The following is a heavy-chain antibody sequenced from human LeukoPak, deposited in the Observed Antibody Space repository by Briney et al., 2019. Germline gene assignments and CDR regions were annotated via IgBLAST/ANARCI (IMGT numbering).Heavy chain of an antibody. Sequence: GGSLRLSCAASGFTVSSNYMSWVRQAPGKGLEWVSVIYSGGSTYYADSVKGRFTISRDNSKNTLYLQMNSLRAEDTAVYYCARDPPYGGNSENAFDIWGQGTMVTVSS. J-gene: IGHJ3*02. CDR2: IYSGGST. CDR3: ARDPPYGGNSENAFDI. D-gene: IGHD4-23*01. CDR1: GFTVSSNY. V-gene: IGHV3-66*01.